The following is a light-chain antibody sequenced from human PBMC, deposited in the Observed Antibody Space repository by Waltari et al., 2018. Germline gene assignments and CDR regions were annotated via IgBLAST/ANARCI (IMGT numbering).Light chain of an antibody. CDR3: CSYAGRGTYV. V-gene: IGLV2-23*02. CDR1: TTDFGSYDL. CDR2: EVF. J-gene: IGLJ1*01. Sequence: QSALTQPASVSGTPGQSITIPCSRTTTDFGSYDLVSWYLQHPGEAPKLLICEVFKRPPDTSSRFSGAKSGSTASLTISGLQPEDEADYYCCSYAGRGTYVFGSGTKVTVL.